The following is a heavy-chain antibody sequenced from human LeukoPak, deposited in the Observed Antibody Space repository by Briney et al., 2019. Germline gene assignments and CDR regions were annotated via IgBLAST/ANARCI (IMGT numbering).Heavy chain of an antibody. Sequence: GGSLRLSCAASGFTFSSYGMHWVRQAPGKGLEWVAVIRYDGSNKYYADSVRGRFTISRDNSKNTLYLQMNSLRAEDTAVYHCAKDGWGEVLRGFDYWGQGTLVTVSS. CDR1: GFTFSSYG. V-gene: IGHV3-33*06. D-gene: IGHD3-10*01. CDR2: IRYDGSNK. J-gene: IGHJ4*02. CDR3: AKDGWGEVLRGFDY.